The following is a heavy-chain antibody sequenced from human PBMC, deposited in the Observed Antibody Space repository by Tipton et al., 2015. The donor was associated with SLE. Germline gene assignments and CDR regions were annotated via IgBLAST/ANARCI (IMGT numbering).Heavy chain of an antibody. Sequence: TLSLTCTVSGGSISSGTYYWNWIRQPAGMGREWIGRIYTSGSTNYNPSLKSRVTISVNTSKNQFSLRLASVTAADTAVYYCARDLGYYDTNEYSSLVDYCGQGTLVAAAS. J-gene: IGHJ4*02. CDR1: GGSISSGTYY. CDR2: IYTSGST. D-gene: IGHD3-22*01. V-gene: IGHV4-61*02. CDR3: ARDLGYYDTNEYSSLVDY.